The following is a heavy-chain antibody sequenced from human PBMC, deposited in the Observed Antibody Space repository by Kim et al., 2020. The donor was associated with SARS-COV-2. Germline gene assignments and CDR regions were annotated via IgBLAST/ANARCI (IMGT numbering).Heavy chain of an antibody. D-gene: IGHD2-15*01. Sequence: SETLSLTCTVSGGSISSSSYYWGWIRQPPGKGLEWIGSIYYSGSTYYNPSLKSRVTISVDTSKNQFSLKLSSVTAADTAVYYCASERYCSGGSCYSVRHFDYWGQGTLVTVSS. CDR1: GGSISSSSYY. CDR3: ASERYCSGGSCYSVRHFDY. J-gene: IGHJ4*02. CDR2: IYYSGST. V-gene: IGHV4-39*07.